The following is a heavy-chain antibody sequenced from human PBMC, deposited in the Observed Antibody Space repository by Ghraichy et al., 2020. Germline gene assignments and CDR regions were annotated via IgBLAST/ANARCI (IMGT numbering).Heavy chain of an antibody. CDR1: GYTFTSYD. D-gene: IGHD2-15*01. CDR2: MNPNSGNT. CDR3: ARVGYCSGGSCYPTDY. J-gene: IGHJ4*02. V-gene: IGHV1-8*01. Sequence: ASVKVSCKASGYTFTSYDINWVRQATGQGLEWMGWMNPNSGNTGYAQKFQGRVTMTRNTSISTAYMELSSLRSEDTAVYYCARVGYCSGGSCYPTDYWGQGTLVTVSS.